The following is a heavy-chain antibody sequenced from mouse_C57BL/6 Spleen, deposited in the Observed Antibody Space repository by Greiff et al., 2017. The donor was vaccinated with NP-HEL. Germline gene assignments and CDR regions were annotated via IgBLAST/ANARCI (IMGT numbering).Heavy chain of an antibody. D-gene: IGHD1-1*01. V-gene: IGHV2-6-1*01. CDR2: IWSDGST. Sequence: QVQLKESGPGLVAPSQSLSITCTVSGFSLTSYGVHWVRQPPGKGLEWLVVIWSDGSTTYNSALKSRLSISKDNSKSQVFLKMNSLQSDDTAMYYCARHGAPITTVVANYYAMDYWGQGTSVTVSS. CDR1: GFSLTSYG. J-gene: IGHJ4*01. CDR3: ARHGAPITTVVANYYAMDY.